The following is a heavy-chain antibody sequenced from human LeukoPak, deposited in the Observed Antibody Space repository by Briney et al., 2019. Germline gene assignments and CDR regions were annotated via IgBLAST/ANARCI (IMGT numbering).Heavy chain of an antibody. CDR1: GLTFSSYS. D-gene: IGHD3-10*01. CDR2: ISSSSSTI. V-gene: IGHV3-48*01. CDR3: ARDYSLEWFGELCADY. J-gene: IGHJ4*02. Sequence: GGSLRLSCAASGLTFSSYSMNWVRQAPGKGLEWVSYISSSSSTIYYADSVKGRFTISRDNAKNSLYLQMNSLRAEDTAVYYCARDYSLEWFGELCADYWGQGTLVTVSS.